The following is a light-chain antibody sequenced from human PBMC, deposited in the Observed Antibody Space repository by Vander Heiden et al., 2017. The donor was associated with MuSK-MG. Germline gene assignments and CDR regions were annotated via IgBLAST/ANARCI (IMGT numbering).Light chain of an antibody. CDR2: QDS. CDR3: QAWDSSTAV. J-gene: IGLJ2*01. CDR1: KLGDKY. V-gene: IGLV3-1*01. Sequence: SYELTQPPSVPLSPGQTASITCSGDKLGDKYACWYQQKPGQSPVLVIYQDSKRPSGIPERFSGSNSGNTATLTISGTQAMDEADYYCQAWDSSTAVFGGGTKLTVL.